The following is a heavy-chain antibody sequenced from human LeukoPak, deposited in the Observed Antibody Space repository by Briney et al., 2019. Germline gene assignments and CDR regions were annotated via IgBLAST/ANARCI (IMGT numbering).Heavy chain of an antibody. CDR3: ARVGSSSWYSDY. CDR2: ISATGGST. J-gene: IGHJ4*02. CDR1: GFTFSSYG. D-gene: IGHD6-13*01. V-gene: IGHV3-23*01. Sequence: PGGSLRLSCAASGFTFSSYGITWVRQAPGKGLEWVSTISATGGSTYYADSVKGRFTISRDNSKNTLYLQMNSLRAEDTAVYYCARVGSSSWYSDYWGQGTLVTVSS.